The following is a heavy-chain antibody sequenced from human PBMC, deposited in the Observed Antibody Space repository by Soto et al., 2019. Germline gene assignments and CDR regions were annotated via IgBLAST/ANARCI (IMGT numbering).Heavy chain of an antibody. CDR1: GGSISSYY. V-gene: IGHV4-59*01. Sequence: PSETLSLTCTVSGGSISSYYWSWIRQPPGKGLEWIGYIYYSGSTNYNPSLKSRVTISVDTSKNQFSLKLSSVTAADTAVYYCASSRAFIAARPYYYGMDVWGQGTTVTVSS. CDR2: IYYSGST. D-gene: IGHD6-6*01. CDR3: ASSRAFIAARPYYYGMDV. J-gene: IGHJ6*02.